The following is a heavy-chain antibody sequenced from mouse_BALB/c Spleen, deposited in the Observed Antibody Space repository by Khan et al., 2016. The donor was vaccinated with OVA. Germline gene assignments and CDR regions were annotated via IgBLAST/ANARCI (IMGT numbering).Heavy chain of an antibody. V-gene: IGHV3-2*02. J-gene: IGHJ2*01. CDR3: ARSVTITTVVATDFDY. D-gene: IGHD1-1*01. Sequence: VQRQESGPGLVKPSQSLSLTCTVTGYSITSDYAWNWIRQFPGNKLEWMGYIRYSGRTSYNPSLKSRISITRDTSKNQFFLQLNSVTTEDTATYYCARSVTITTVVATDFDYWGQGTTLTVSS. CDR1: GYSITSDYA. CDR2: IRYSGRT.